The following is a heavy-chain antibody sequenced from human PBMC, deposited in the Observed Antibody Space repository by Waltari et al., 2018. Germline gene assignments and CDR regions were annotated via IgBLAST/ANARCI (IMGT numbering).Heavy chain of an antibody. Sequence: DVQLVESGGGLVQPGGSLRLSCAASGFTVSSNYMSWVRQAPGKGLEGVSMRYMGGSTYYADSVKGRCTISRDNSKNTLYLQMNSLGAEDTAVYYCARERVGDYGGFDPWGQGTLVTVSS. J-gene: IGHJ5*02. V-gene: IGHV3-66*02. CDR2: RYMGGST. D-gene: IGHD3-10*01. CDR3: ARERVGDYGGFDP. CDR1: GFTVSSNY.